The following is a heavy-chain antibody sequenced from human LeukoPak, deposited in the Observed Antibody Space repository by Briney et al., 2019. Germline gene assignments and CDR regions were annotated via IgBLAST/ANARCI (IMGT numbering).Heavy chain of an antibody. CDR1: GFTFSSYA. CDR3: ASGYGA. Sequence: PGGSLRFSCAASGFTFSSYAMHWVRQAPGKGLEWVAVISYDGSNKYYADSVKGRFTISRDNAKNSLYLQMNSLRAEDTAFYYCASGYGAWGQGTLVIVSS. CDR2: ISYDGSNK. D-gene: IGHD4-17*01. J-gene: IGHJ5*02. V-gene: IGHV3-30-3*01.